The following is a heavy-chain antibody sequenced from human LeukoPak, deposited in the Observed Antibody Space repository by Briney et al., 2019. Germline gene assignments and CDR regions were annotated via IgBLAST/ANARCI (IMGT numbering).Heavy chain of an antibody. CDR1: GYTFTSCG. Sequence: ASVKVSCKASGYTFTSCGISWVRQAPEQGLEWMGWISAYNGNRNYAQKLRGRVTMTTDTYTSTAYMERRRLRSDDTAVYYCARGDDFWSGYNDWGQGTLVTVSS. CDR2: ISAYNGNR. V-gene: IGHV1-18*01. CDR3: ARGDDFWSGYND. D-gene: IGHD3-3*01. J-gene: IGHJ4*02.